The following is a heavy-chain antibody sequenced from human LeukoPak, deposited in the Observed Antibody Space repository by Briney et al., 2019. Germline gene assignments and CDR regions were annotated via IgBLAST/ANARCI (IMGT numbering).Heavy chain of an antibody. J-gene: IGHJ4*02. V-gene: IGHV3-23*01. D-gene: IGHD3-9*01. CDR1: GFSFSSYA. CDR2: ISGSGGST. CDR3: AKAPRYFDWLSVDY. Sequence: PGGSLRLYCAASGFSFSSYAMSWVRQAPGKGLEWVSAISGSGGSTYYADSVKGRFTISRDNSKNTLYLQMNSLRAEDTAVYYCAKAPRYFDWLSVDYWGQGTLVTVSS.